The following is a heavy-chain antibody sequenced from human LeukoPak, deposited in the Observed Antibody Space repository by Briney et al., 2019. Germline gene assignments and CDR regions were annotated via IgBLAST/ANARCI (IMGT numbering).Heavy chain of an antibody. CDR3: TRGPPNRGFDY. J-gene: IGHJ4*02. CDR1: GYTFTSYG. Sequence: ASVKVSCKASGYTFTSYGISWVRQAPGQGLEWMGGIIPIFGTANYAQKFQGRVTITADESTSTAYMELSSLRSEDTAGYYCTRGPPNRGFDYWGLGTLVTVSP. D-gene: IGHD7-27*01. V-gene: IGHV1-69*13. CDR2: IIPIFGTA.